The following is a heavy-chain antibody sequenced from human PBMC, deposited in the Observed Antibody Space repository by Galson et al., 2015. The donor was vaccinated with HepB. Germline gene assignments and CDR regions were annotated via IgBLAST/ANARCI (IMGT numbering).Heavy chain of an antibody. CDR1: GFTFSGSA. D-gene: IGHD6-25*01. CDR3: TRLGDISGYISA. CDR2: IGRNANNYAT. J-gene: IGHJ5*02. Sequence: SLRLSCAASGFTFSGSAMHWVRQTPGKGLEWVARIGRNANNYATAYAASVKGRFSISRDDSKNTAFLQMTSLKTEDTAVYYCTRLGDISGYISAWGQGTLVTVSS. V-gene: IGHV3-73*01.